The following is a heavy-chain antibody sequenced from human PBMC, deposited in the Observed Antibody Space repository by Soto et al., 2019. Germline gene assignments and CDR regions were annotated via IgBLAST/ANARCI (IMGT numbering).Heavy chain of an antibody. V-gene: IGHV4-39*01. D-gene: IGHD3-3*01. CDR3: ARHSATLEWLLL. CDR1: GGSISSSSYY. Sequence: QLQLQESGPGLVKPSETLSLTCTVSGGSISSSSYYWGWIRQPPGKGLEWIGSIYYSGSTYYNPSLKSRVTISVDTSKNQFSLKLSSVTAADTAVYYCARHSATLEWLLLWGQGTLVTVSS. J-gene: IGHJ4*02. CDR2: IYYSGST.